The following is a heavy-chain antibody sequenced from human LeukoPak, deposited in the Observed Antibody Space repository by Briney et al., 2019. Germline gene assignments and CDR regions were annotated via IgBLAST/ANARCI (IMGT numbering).Heavy chain of an antibody. CDR3: ARDGCSSTSCYVGPVRQPHTDWFDP. CDR2: FIPIFGTA. Sequence: ASVKVSCKASAATFTSYAISWVRQAPGQGLEWMGRFIPIFGTANYAQKFQGRVTITTDESTSTAYMELSSLRSEDTAVYYCARDGCSSTSCYVGPVRQPHTDWFDPWGQGTLVTVSS. J-gene: IGHJ5*02. CDR1: AATFTSYA. V-gene: IGHV1-69*05. D-gene: IGHD2-2*01.